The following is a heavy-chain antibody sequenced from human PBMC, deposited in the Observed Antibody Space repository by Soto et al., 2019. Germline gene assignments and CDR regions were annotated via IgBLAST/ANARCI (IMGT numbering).Heavy chain of an antibody. CDR2: ISYDGTNK. Sequence: QVQLVESGGGEVQPGKSLRLSCAASGFSFTNYGMHWVRQAPGKGLECVALISYDGTNKYYADSVKGRLTISRANSKNTLYLQMNSLRPEDTAVYYCGAGQYFSDYWGQGTLVSVSS. J-gene: IGHJ4*02. CDR1: GFSFTNYG. CDR3: GAGQYFSDY. D-gene: IGHD6-13*01. V-gene: IGHV3-30*03.